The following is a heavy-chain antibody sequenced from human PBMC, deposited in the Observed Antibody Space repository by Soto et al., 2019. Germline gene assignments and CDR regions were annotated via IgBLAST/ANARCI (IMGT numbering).Heavy chain of an antibody. CDR2: MNPNSGNT. CDR3: AKFTAFRGAHGNVFDY. D-gene: IGHD3-16*01. CDR1: GHTFTSYD. J-gene: IGHJ4*02. Sequence: GASVKVSCKASGHTFTSYDINWVRQATGQGLEWMGWMNPNSGNTGYAQKFQGRVTMTRNTSISTAYMELSSLRSEDTAVYYCAKFTAFRGAHGNVFDYWGQGSLVTGSS. V-gene: IGHV1-8*01.